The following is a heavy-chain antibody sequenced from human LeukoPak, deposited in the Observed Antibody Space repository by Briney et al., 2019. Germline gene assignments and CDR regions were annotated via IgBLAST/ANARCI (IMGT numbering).Heavy chain of an antibody. D-gene: IGHD3-16*01. J-gene: IGHJ3*02. Sequence: GGSLRLSCAASGFRFGSDWTSWVRQAPGKGLEWVANINPDGSEKYYVDSVKGRFTISRDNDKNSLYLRLNSLRADDTAVYYCVRYYDPPVGDAFDIWGRGTLVTVSS. CDR3: VRYYDPPVGDAFDI. CDR2: INPDGSEK. CDR1: GFRFGSDW. V-gene: IGHV3-7*01.